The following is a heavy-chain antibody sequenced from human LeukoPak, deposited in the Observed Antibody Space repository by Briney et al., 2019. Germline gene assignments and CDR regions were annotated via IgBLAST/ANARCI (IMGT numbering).Heavy chain of an antibody. CDR2: IYHSGST. V-gene: IGHV4-38-2*02. J-gene: IGHJ3*02. CDR1: GYSISSGYY. CDR3: ARSLQRGFTDSDAFDI. Sequence: SETLSLTCTVSGYSISSGYYWGWIRQPPGKGLEWIGSIYHSGSTYYNPSLKSRVTISVDTSKNQFSLKLSSVTAADTAVYYCARSLQRGFTDSDAFDIWGQGTMVTVSS.